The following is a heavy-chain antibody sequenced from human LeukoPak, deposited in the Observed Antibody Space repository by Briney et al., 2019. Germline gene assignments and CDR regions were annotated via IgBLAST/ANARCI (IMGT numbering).Heavy chain of an antibody. D-gene: IGHD4-17*01. CDR3: ARRGRTTVTAYDY. J-gene: IGHJ4*02. V-gene: IGHV4-39*01. CDR2: IYYSGST. Sequence: PSETLSLTCTVSGGSISSSSYYWGWIRQPPGKGLERIGSIYYSGSTYYNPSLKSRVTISVDTSKNQFSLKLSSVTAADTAVYYCARRGRTTVTAYDYWGQGTLVTVSS. CDR1: GGSISSSSYY.